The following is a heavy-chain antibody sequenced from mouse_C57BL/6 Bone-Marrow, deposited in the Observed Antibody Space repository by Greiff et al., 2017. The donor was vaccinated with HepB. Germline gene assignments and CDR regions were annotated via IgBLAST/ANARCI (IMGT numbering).Heavy chain of an antibody. D-gene: IGHD2-14*01. Sequence: VKLMESGAELVRPGASVTLSCKASGYTFTDYEMHWVKQTPVHGLEWIGAIDPETGGTAYNQKFKGKAILTADKSSSTAYMELRSLTSEDSAVYYCTRWGEVRGFAYWGQGTLVTVSA. V-gene: IGHV1-15*01. J-gene: IGHJ3*01. CDR2: IDPETGGT. CDR1: GYTFTDYE. CDR3: TRWGEVRGFAY.